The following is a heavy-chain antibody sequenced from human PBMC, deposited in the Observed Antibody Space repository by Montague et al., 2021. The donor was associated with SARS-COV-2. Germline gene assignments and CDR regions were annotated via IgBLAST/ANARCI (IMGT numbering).Heavy chain of an antibody. CDR2: TYFRTQWSH. CDR3: VRSQYSNTWFFDY. Sequence: CASSGDSVSNNRAAWNWIRQSPSGGLQWLGRTYFRTQWSHHYAPAVEGRITVNADASKNHFSLQLTSVTPEDSAKYFCVRSQYSNTWFFDYWGQGAQVTVSS. CDR1: GDSVSNNRAA. V-gene: IGHV6-1*01. D-gene: IGHD6-6*01. J-gene: IGHJ4*02.